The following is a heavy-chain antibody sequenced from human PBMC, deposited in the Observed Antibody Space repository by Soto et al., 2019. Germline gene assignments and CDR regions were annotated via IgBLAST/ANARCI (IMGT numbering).Heavy chain of an antibody. CDR1: GYSFSDHY. Sequence: EVQLVQSGGGLVQPGGSLRLSCVGSGYSFSDHYMEWVRQSPEKGLEWVGRIRHRDRGYTTEYAASVNGRFTISRDNAKSTVFLQMKSLRVEDTSTYYCARGRRAYSGHDQGYFDYWGQGALVTVSS. CDR3: ARGRRAYSGHDQGYFDY. J-gene: IGHJ4*02. CDR2: IRHRDRGYTT. D-gene: IGHD5-12*01. V-gene: IGHV3-72*01.